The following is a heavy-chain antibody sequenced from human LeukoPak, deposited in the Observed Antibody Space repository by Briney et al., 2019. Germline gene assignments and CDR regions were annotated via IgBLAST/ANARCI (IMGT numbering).Heavy chain of an antibody. CDR1: GFTFSSYS. J-gene: IGHJ4*02. CDR3: ARESHGYNYLDY. Sequence: PGGSLRLSCAASGFTFSSYSMNWVRQAPGKGLEWVSSISSSSSYIYYADSVKGRFTISRDNAKNSLYLQMNSLRAEDTAVYYCARESHGYNYLDYWGQGTLVTVSS. CDR2: ISSSSSYI. V-gene: IGHV3-21*01. D-gene: IGHD5-24*01.